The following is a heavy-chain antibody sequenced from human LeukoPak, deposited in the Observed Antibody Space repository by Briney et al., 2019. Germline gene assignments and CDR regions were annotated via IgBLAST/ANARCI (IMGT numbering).Heavy chain of an antibody. CDR2: IGTTGDT. V-gene: IGHV3-13*04. CDR1: GFTFNNYD. CDR3: ARVGYCSGVSCPFDY. D-gene: IGHD2-15*01. Sequence: GGSLRLSCAASGFTFNNYDMHWVRQPTGKGLEWVSGIGTTGDTYYPGSVKGRFAISRENAKNSLFLQMNSLRAGDTAVYYCARVGYCSGVSCPFDYWGQGTLVTVSS. J-gene: IGHJ4*02.